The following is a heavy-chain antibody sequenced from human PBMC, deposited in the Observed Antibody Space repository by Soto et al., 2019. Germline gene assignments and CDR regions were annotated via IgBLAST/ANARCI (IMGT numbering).Heavy chain of an antibody. CDR2: ISNDGSTK. Sequence: QVQMVESGGGVVQPGRSLRLSCAASGFSFSTYGMHWVRQAPGKGLEWMAVISNDGSTKYYADSVKGRFTISRDNSKDTLFLQMNSLRGEDTAIYYCAKVIRADSTSSNFYYYSGTDVWGQGTTVTVSS. CDR1: GFSFSTYG. J-gene: IGHJ6*02. CDR3: AKVIRADSTSSNFYYYSGTDV. V-gene: IGHV3-30*18. D-gene: IGHD6-6*01.